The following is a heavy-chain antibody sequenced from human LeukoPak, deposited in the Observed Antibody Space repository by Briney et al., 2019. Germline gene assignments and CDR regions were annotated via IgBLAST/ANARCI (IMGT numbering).Heavy chain of an antibody. D-gene: IGHD1-26*01. J-gene: IGHJ4*02. V-gene: IGHV3-11*04. CDR2: ITNSGRST. CDR3: AREASGNYHVFDS. Sequence: GGSLRLSCEASGFSFRNYFMSWIPQAPGKGLEWVSYITNSGRSTNHADAVKGRFTISRDNAKKSVYLDMTDLRVEDTAVYYCAREASGNYHVFDSWGQGTLVTVSS. CDR1: GFSFRNYF.